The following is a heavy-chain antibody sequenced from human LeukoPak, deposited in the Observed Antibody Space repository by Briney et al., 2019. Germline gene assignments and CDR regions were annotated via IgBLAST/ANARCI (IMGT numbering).Heavy chain of an antibody. CDR1: GYTFTNYA. CDR2: INTGTGNP. CDR3: ARTLFGDQYQLLHNWFDP. D-gene: IGHD2-2*01. J-gene: IGHJ5*02. V-gene: IGHV7-4-1*02. Sequence: GASVKVSCKASGYTFTNYAMNWVRQAPGQGLEWMGWINTGTGNPTYAQGFTRRLVFSLDSSASTAYLQISSLKAEDTAVYYCARTLFGDQYQLLHNWFDPWGQGTLVTVSS.